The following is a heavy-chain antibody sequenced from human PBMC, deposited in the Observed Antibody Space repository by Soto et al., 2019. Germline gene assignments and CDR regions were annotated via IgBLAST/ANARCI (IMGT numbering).Heavy chain of an antibody. J-gene: IGHJ4*02. CDR1: GGSISSYY. D-gene: IGHD5-12*01. V-gene: IGHV4-59*01. Sequence: SETLSLTCTVSGGSISSYYWSWIRQPPGKGLEWIGYIYYSGSTNYNPSLKSRVTISVDTSKNQFSLKLSSVTAADTAVYYCARSNGYKYYFDYWGQGTLVTSP. CDR2: IYYSGST. CDR3: ARSNGYKYYFDY.